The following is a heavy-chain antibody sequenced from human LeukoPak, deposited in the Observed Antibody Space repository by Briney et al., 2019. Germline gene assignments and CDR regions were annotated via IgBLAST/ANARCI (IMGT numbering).Heavy chain of an antibody. CDR1: GYTFTSYG. CDR2: ISAYNGNT. V-gene: IGHV1-18*01. J-gene: IGHJ4*02. D-gene: IGHD3-10*01. Sequence: ASVKVSCKASGYTFTSYGISWVRQAPGQGLEWMGWISAYNGNTNYAQKFQGRVTITADESTSTAYMELSSLGSEDTAVYYCAGSGSYYNLGYFDYWGQGTLVTVSS. CDR3: AGSGSYYNLGYFDY.